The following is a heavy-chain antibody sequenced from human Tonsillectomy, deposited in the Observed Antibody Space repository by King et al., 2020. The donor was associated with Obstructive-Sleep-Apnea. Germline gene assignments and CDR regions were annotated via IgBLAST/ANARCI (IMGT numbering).Heavy chain of an antibody. CDR3: ASMPLLRYFDWLSTGY. CDR1: GYTLTELS. V-gene: IGHV1-24*01. D-gene: IGHD3-9*01. J-gene: IGHJ4*02. Sequence: QLVQSGAEVKKPGASVKVSCKVSGYTLTELSMHWVRQAPGKGLEWMGGFDPEDGEKIYAQKFQGRVTMTEDTSTDTAYMELSSLRSEDTAVYYCASMPLLRYFDWLSTGYWGQGTLVTVSS. CDR2: FDPEDGEK.